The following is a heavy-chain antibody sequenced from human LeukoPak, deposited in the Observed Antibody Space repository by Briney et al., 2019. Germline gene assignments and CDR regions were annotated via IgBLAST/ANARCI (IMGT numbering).Heavy chain of an antibody. V-gene: IGHV4-59*01. CDR3: ARGYGSGSYSHFDS. CDR1: GGSISRYY. CDR2: MYHSGST. J-gene: IGHJ4*02. D-gene: IGHD3-10*01. Sequence: SETLSLTCTVPGGSISRYYWSWIGQPPPKGLQWVGYMYHSGSTNYKPSLKSRVTISVDPSKNQFSRNLSSVTAADTAVYYCARGYGSGSYSHFDSWGQGTLVTVSS.